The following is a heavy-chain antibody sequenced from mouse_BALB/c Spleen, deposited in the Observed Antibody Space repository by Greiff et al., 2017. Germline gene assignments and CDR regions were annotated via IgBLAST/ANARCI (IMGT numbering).Heavy chain of an antibody. CDR2: ISSGGSYT. CDR3: ARWDGYYSWFAY. J-gene: IGHJ3*01. Sequence: EVKLMESGGGLVKPGGSLKLSCAASGFTFSSYAMSWVRQSPEKRLEWVAEISSGGSYTYYPDTVTGRFTISRDNAKNTLYLEMSSLRSEDTAMYYCARWDGYYSWFAYWGQGTLVTVSA. CDR1: GFTFSSYA. D-gene: IGHD2-3*01. V-gene: IGHV5-9-4*01.